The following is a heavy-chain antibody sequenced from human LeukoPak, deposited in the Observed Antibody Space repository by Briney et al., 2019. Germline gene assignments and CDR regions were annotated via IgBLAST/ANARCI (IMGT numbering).Heavy chain of an antibody. D-gene: IGHD7-27*01. J-gene: IGHJ4*02. V-gene: IGHV3-11*01. CDR3: ARGHWGLDC. Sequence: GGSLRLSCTVSGFTLSNHYMTWIRQAPGKGLEYVSYLSNTGSDIFYADSVKGRFSISRDNAKNSLYLQMNSLRAEDTAVYYCARGHWGLDCWGQGTLVTVSS. CDR1: GFTLSNHY. CDR2: LSNTGSDI.